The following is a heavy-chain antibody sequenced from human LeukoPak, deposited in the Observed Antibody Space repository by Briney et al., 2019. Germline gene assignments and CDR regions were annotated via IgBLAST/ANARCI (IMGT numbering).Heavy chain of an antibody. Sequence: GGSLRLSCAASGFIFYDYGMSWVCQAPGKGLEWVSGINWNGGSIAYADSVKGRFTISRDNDKNSLYLQMNSLRAEDTALYYCARRRSYCYYYLYVWGKGTTVTVSS. J-gene: IGHJ6*03. CDR3: ARRRSYCYYYLYV. D-gene: IGHD3-10*01. V-gene: IGHV3-20*04. CDR2: INWNGGSI. CDR1: GFIFYDYG.